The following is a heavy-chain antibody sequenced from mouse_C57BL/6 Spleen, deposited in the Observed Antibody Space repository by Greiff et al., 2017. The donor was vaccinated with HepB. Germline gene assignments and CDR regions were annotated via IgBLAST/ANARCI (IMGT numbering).Heavy chain of an antibody. V-gene: IGHV1-55*01. CDR1: GYTFTSYW. J-gene: IGHJ4*01. Sequence: VQLQQPGAELVKPGASVKMSCKASGYTFTSYWITWVKQRPGQGLEWIGDIYPGSGSTNYNEKFKSKATLTVDTSSSTAYMQLSSLTSEDSAVYYCARYTDWDGYAMDYWGQGTSVTVSS. CDR2: IYPGSGST. D-gene: IGHD4-1*01. CDR3: ARYTDWDGYAMDY.